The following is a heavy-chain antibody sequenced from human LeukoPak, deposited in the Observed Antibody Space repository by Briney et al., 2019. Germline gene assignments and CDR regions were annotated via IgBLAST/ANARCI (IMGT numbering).Heavy chain of an antibody. D-gene: IGHD6-6*01. Sequence: PGRSLRLSCAASGFTFSSYGMHWVRQAPGKGLEWVAVISYDGSNKYYADSVKGRFTISRDNSKNTLYLQMNSLRAEDTAVYYCAKGALEYIRAPFDYWGQGTLVTVSS. V-gene: IGHV3-30*18. CDR3: AKGALEYIRAPFDY. CDR1: GFTFSSYG. J-gene: IGHJ4*02. CDR2: ISYDGSNK.